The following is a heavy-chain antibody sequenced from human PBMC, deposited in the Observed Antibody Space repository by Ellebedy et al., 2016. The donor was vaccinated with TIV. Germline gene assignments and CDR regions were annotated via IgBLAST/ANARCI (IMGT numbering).Heavy chain of an antibody. CDR3: ARHRKGGTLDY. J-gene: IGHJ4*02. D-gene: IGHD3-16*01. CDR1: GGSISSGGYY. Sequence: SETLSLXXTVSGGSISSGGYYWSWIRQHPGKGLEWIGYIYYSGSTYYNPSLKSRVTISVDTSKNQFSLKLSSVTAADTAVYYCARHRKGGTLDYWGQGTLVTVSS. CDR2: IYYSGST. V-gene: IGHV4-31*03.